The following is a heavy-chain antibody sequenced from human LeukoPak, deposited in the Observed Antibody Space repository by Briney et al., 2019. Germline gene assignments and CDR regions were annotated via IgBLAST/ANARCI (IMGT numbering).Heavy chain of an antibody. CDR1: GGSISSGGYY. Sequence: SETLSLTCTVSGGSISSGGYYWSWIRQHPGKGLEWIGYIYYSGSTYYNPSLKSRVTISVDTSKNQFSLKLSSVTAADTAVYYCASNPTVQLGYCSGGSCYSVLGYFDYWGQGILVTVSS. CDR3: ASNPTVQLGYCSGGSCYSVLGYFDY. D-gene: IGHD2-15*01. J-gene: IGHJ4*02. CDR2: IYYSGST. V-gene: IGHV4-31*03.